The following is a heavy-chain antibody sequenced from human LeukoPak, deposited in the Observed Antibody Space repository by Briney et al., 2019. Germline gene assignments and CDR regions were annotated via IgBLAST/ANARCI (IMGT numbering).Heavy chain of an antibody. V-gene: IGHV3-30*03. Sequence: GGSLRLSCAASGLTFSSYGMHWVRQAPGKGLGWVAVISYDGSNKYYADSVKGRFTISRDNSKNTLYLQMNSLRAEDTAVYYCARVHYFYGGNSEVYFDYWGQGTLVTVSS. CDR2: ISYDGSNK. D-gene: IGHD4-23*01. CDR3: ARVHYFYGGNSEVYFDY. J-gene: IGHJ4*02. CDR1: GLTFSSYG.